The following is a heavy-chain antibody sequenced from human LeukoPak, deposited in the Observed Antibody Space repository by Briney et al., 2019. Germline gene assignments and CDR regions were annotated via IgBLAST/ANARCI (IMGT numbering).Heavy chain of an antibody. V-gene: IGHV3-21*01. Sequence: GGSLRLSCAASGFTFSRYDMNWVRQAPGKGLEWVSSISSSSSYIYYADSVKGRFTISRDNAKNSLYLQMNSLRAEDTAVYYCARVKDYYASSGGYWGQGTLVTVSS. J-gene: IGHJ4*02. CDR2: ISSSSSYI. CDR1: GFTFSRYD. CDR3: ARVKDYYASSGGY. D-gene: IGHD3-22*01.